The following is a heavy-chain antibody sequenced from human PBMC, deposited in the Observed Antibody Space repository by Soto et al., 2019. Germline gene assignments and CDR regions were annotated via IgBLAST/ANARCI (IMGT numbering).Heavy chain of an antibody. Sequence: EVQLLESGGGLVQPGGSLRLSCAASRFTFSTYIMSWVRQAPGKGLEWVSGISGSGGTTYYADSVKGRFTISRDNSRSTLYLQMSGLRAEATAVYYCATYGGGATSGWYFELWGRGTLVTVSS. J-gene: IGHJ2*01. V-gene: IGHV3-23*01. CDR3: ATYGGGATSGWYFEL. CDR2: ISGSGGTT. D-gene: IGHD1-26*01. CDR1: RFTFSTYI.